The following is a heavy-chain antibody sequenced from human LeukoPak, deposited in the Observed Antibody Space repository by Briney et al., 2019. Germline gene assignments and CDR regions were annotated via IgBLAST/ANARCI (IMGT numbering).Heavy chain of an antibody. J-gene: IGHJ4*02. Sequence: ASVKLSCKPSGYTFTGYYMHWVRQAPGQGLEWMGWINPNSGGTNYAQRFQGRVTMTRDTCIRTAYMELSSLRSEGPPVYYLVREMVDSSSFFYYWGQGTLVTVSS. D-gene: IGHD3-22*01. CDR1: GYTFTGYY. CDR3: VREMVDSSSFFYY. V-gene: IGHV1-2*02. CDR2: INPNSGGT.